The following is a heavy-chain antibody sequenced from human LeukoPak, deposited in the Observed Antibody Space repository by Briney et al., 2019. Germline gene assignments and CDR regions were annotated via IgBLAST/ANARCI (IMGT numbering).Heavy chain of an antibody. CDR1: GGSFSGYY. D-gene: IGHD3-10*01. CDR2: INHSGST. Sequence: SETLSLTCAVYGGSFSGYYWSWIRQPPGKGLEWIGEINHSGSTNYNPSLKSRVTISVDTSKNQFSLKLSSVTAADTAVYYCARAHRVAYYYGSGSYYNEYYYYGMDVWGQGTTVTVSS. J-gene: IGHJ6*02. CDR3: ARAHRVAYYYGSGSYYNEYYYYGMDV. V-gene: IGHV4-34*01.